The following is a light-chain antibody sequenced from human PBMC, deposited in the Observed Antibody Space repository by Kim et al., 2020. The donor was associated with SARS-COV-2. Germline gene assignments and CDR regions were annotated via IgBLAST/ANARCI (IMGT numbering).Light chain of an antibody. CDR1: INDVGFYDH. J-gene: IGLJ1*01. CDR2: DVT. V-gene: IGLV2-14*04. Sequence: GQSITNSCTGTINDVGFYDHVSWYQQYPGKAPKLLIHDVTDRPSGVSDRFSGSKSGNTASLTISGLQAEDEADYYCNSYTTSSTYVFGTGTKVTVL. CDR3: NSYTTSSTYV.